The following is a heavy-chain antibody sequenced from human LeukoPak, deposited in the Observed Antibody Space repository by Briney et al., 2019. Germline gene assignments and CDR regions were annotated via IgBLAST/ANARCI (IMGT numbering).Heavy chain of an antibody. CDR2: IIPILGIA. J-gene: IGHJ4*02. CDR3: ASGRTYYYDSSGYGVDY. Sequence: GASVKVSCKASGGTFSTHPISWVQQAPGQGLEWMGKIIPILGIANYAQKFQGRVTITADKSTSTAYMELSSLRSEDTAVYYCASGRTYYYDSSGYGVDYWGQGTLVTVSS. V-gene: IGHV1-69*02. CDR1: GGTFSTHP. D-gene: IGHD3-22*01.